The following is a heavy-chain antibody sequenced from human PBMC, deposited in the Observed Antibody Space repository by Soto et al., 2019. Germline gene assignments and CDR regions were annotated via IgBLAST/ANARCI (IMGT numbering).Heavy chain of an antibody. V-gene: IGHV1-69*13. CDR1: GGTFSSYA. CDR3: ARGGRIQLWFGPGANYGMDV. D-gene: IGHD5-18*01. CDR2: IIPIFGTA. J-gene: IGHJ6*02. Sequence: GASVKVSCKASGGTFSSYAISWVRQAPGQGLEWMGGIIPIFGTANYAQKFQGRVTITADESTSTAYMELSSLRSEDTAVYYCARGGRIQLWFGPGANYGMDVWGQGTTVTVSS.